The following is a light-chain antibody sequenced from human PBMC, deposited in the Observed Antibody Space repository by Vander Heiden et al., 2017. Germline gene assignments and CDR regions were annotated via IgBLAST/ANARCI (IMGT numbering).Light chain of an antibody. CDR1: QLGNSY. CDR3: QEGDSNSGV. J-gene: IGLJ3*02. V-gene: IGLV3-1*01. CDR2: KDT. Sequence: SSDLTQPPSVSVSPGPPAGITCSREQLGNSYVCWYQQKPGKSPVLVIYKDTKRTSGSPERFSASKSANTATLTISGTQVVDDAYYDSQEGDSNSGVFGGGTKLTVL.